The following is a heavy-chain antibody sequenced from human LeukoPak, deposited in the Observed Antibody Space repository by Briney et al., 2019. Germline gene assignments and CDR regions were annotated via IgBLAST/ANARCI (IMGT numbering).Heavy chain of an antibody. Sequence: GGSLRLSCAVSGFTFSSHAMSWVRQAPGRGLEWVSSIAIIAESTYYADSVKGRFTISRDNSKNTVYLQMDSLRAEDTAVYYCAKEVRPNDSWGQGTLVTVSS. CDR3: AKEVRPNDS. CDR2: IAIIAEST. CDR1: GFTFSSHA. D-gene: IGHD2-2*01. V-gene: IGHV3-23*01. J-gene: IGHJ5*01.